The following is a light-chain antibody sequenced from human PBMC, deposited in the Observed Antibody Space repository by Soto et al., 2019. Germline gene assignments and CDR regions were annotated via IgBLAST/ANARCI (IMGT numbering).Light chain of an antibody. CDR3: QQYGRSPCT. CDR2: GAS. Sequence: EIVLTQSPGTLSLSPGERATLSCRASQSVSSSYLAWYQQKPGQAPRLLIYGASRRATGIPGRFSGSGAGTDFSLTISRLEPEDFAVYYCQQYGRSPCTFGPGTKVDIK. J-gene: IGKJ3*01. V-gene: IGKV3-20*01. CDR1: QSVSSSY.